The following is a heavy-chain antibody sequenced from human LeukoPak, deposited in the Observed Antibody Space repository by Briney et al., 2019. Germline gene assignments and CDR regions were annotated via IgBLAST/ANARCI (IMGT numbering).Heavy chain of an antibody. Sequence: GGSLRLSCAASGFTFSGSAMHWVRQASGKGLEWVGLIRSKANSYATAYSASVKGRFTISRDDSKNTANLQMNSLKTDDTAVYYCTSSITGTTFDYWGQGTLVTVSS. J-gene: IGHJ4*02. V-gene: IGHV3-73*01. CDR2: IRSKANSYAT. CDR3: TSSITGTTFDY. CDR1: GFTFSGSA. D-gene: IGHD1-7*01.